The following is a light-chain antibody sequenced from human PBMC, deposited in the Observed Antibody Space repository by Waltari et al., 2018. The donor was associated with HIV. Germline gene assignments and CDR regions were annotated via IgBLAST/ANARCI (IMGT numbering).Light chain of an antibody. J-gene: IGLJ2*01. CDR2: EVS. CDR3: SSYTSSSTPVV. CDR1: SSDVGAYNY. V-gene: IGLV2-14*01. Sequence: QSALTQPASVSGSPGQSITISCTGTSSDVGAYNYVSWYQQHPGKAPKLMIYEVSKRPSGVSNRCAGSKAGNTASLTISGLQAEDEADYYCSSYTSSSTPVVFGGGTKLTVL.